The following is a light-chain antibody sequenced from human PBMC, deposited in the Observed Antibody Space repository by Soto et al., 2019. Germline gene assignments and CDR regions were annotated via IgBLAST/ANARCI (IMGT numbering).Light chain of an antibody. CDR3: SSYAGSNNYVA. V-gene: IGLV2-8*01. CDR1: SSDVGGYNY. J-gene: IGLJ2*01. Sequence: SVLTQPPSASGSPGQSVTISCTGTSSDVGGYNYVSWYQQHPGKAPKLMIYEVSKRPSGVPDRFSGSKSGNTASLTVSGLQAEDEADYYCSSYAGSNNYVAFGGGTKLTVL. CDR2: EVS.